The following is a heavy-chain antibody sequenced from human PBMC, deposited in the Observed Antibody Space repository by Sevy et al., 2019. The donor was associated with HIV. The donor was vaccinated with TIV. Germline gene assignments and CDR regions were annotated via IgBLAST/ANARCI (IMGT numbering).Heavy chain of an antibody. V-gene: IGHV3-21*01. Sequence: GGSLRLSCAASGFTFSSYSVNWVRLAPGKGLEWISSISISSSYIYYADSVKGRFTISRDNAKNSLYLQMNSLRAEDTAVYYCARELMSSSWVADYWGQGTLVTVSS. CDR2: ISISSSYI. CDR1: GFTFSSYS. D-gene: IGHD6-13*01. CDR3: ARELMSSSWVADY. J-gene: IGHJ4*02.